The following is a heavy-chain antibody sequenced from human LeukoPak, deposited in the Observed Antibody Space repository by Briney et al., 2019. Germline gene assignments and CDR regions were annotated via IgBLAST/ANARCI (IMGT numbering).Heavy chain of an antibody. CDR2: LNPNSGAT. CDR3: ARGRAYSYASPIDY. Sequence: ASMKVSCKASGYTFTVYYMHWVRQAPGQGLEWMGWLNPNSGATNYAQNFQGRVTMTRDTSISTAYMELSRLSSDDTAVYYCARGRAYSYASPIDYRGSGTPVTASS. CDR1: GYTFTVYY. D-gene: IGHD5-18*01. J-gene: IGHJ4*02. V-gene: IGHV1-2*02.